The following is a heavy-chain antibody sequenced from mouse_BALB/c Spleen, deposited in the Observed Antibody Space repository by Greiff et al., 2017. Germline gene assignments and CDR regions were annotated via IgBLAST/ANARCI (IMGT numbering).Heavy chain of an antibody. CDR3: ARDYYGSSYGYFDV. CDR2: IYPGDGDT. J-gene: IGHJ1*01. CDR1: GYAFSSYW. Sequence: QVQLQQSGAELVRPGSSVKISCKASGYAFSSYWMYWVKQRPGQGLEWIGQIYPGDGDTNYNGKFKGKATLTADKYSSTAYMQLSSLTSEDSAVYFCARDYYGSSYGYFDVWGAGTTVTVSS. D-gene: IGHD1-1*01. V-gene: IGHV1-80*01.